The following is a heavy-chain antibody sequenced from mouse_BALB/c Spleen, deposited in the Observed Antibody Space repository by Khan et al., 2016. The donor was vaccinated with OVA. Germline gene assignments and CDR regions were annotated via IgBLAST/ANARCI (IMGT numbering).Heavy chain of an antibody. D-gene: IGHD2-14*01. J-gene: IGHJ4*01. CDR3: ARRTTGYALDY. CDR1: GYSFTSHT. V-gene: IGHV1-4*01. Sequence: QVQLKESGAELARPGASVKMSCKASGYSFTSHTMHWVKQRPGKGLEWIGYINPRSGYTNYNQKFNDKATLTADKSSSTAYMQLSSLTSEDSAVYYCARRTTGYALDYWGQGTSVTVSS. CDR2: INPRSGYT.